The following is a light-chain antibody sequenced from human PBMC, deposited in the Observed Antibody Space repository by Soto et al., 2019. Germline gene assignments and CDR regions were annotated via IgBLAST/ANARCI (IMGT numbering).Light chain of an antibody. CDR2: DVT. J-gene: IGLJ1*01. Sequence: QPVLTHPPSGSRVPREGGAISRPGNTSDVGGYDYVSWYQQHPGKAPELIIFDVTKRPSGVPDRFSGSKSGNTASLTISGLQAEDEADYFCCSYAGDFYVFGSGTKVTVL. CDR1: TSDVGGYDY. V-gene: IGLV2-11*01. CDR3: CSYAGDFYV.